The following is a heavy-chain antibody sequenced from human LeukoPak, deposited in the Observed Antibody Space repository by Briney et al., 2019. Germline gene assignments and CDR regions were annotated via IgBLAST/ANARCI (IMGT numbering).Heavy chain of an antibody. Sequence: ASVKVSCKVSGYTLTELSMHWVRQAPGKGLEWMGGFDPEDGETIYAQEFQGRVTMTEDTSTDTAYMELSSLRSEDTAVYYCATAGYTAGRAFDIWGQGTMVTVSS. D-gene: IGHD5-18*01. CDR1: GYTLTELS. CDR2: FDPEDGET. J-gene: IGHJ3*02. CDR3: ATAGYTAGRAFDI. V-gene: IGHV1-24*01.